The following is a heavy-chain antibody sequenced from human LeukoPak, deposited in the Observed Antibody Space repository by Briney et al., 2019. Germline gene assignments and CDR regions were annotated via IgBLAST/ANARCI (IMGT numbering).Heavy chain of an antibody. V-gene: IGHV4-59*08. Sequence: SATLSLTGTVSCGSISMFCWAWIRQPPRKGLEWIGDIEYTRSTKFSPSLKSPLTIPVDPSNNQFSLELSPVTAPDTALYYRVRHVQSAWYHWFD. CDR3: VRHVQSAWYHWFD. D-gene: IGHD6-19*01. CDR2: IEYTRST. CDR1: CGSISMFC. J-gene: IGHJ5*02.